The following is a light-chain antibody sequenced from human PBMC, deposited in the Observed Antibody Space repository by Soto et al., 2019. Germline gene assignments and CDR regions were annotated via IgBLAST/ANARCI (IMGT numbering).Light chain of an antibody. CDR1: QSVSSSY. V-gene: IGKV3D-20*01. Sequence: EIVLTQSPATLSLSPGKRATLSCGASQSVSSSYLAWYQQKPGLAPRLLIYDASSRATGIPDRFSGSGSGTDFTLTISRLEPEDFAVYYCQQYGSSLLTFGGGTKVDIK. CDR3: QQYGSSLLT. CDR2: DAS. J-gene: IGKJ4*01.